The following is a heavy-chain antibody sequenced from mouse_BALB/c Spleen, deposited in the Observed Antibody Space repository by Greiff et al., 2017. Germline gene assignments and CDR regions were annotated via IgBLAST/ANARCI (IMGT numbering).Heavy chain of an antibody. CDR2: ISSGSSTI. V-gene: IGHV5-17*02. CDR1: GFTFSSFG. J-gene: IGHJ2*01. CDR3: ERDYGYYFDY. Sequence: EVKLVESGGGLVQPGGSRKLSCAASGFTFSSFGMHWVRQAPEKGLEWVAYISSGSSTIYYAHTVKGRFTISRDNPKNTLFLQMTSLRSEDTAMYYCERDYGYYFDYWGQGTTLTVSS. D-gene: IGHD1-1*01.